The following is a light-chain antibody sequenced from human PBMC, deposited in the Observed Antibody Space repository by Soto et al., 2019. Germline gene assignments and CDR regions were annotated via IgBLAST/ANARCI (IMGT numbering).Light chain of an antibody. V-gene: IGKV1-5*03. CDR3: QHYNSYSEA. CDR2: KAS. CDR1: QTISSW. J-gene: IGKJ1*01. Sequence: DIPMTQAPSTLPDSGGDRVTITCRASQTISSWLAWYQQKPGKAPKLLIYKASTLKSGVPSRFSGSGSGTEFTLTISSLQPDDFATYDCQHYNSYSEAFGQGNKVELK.